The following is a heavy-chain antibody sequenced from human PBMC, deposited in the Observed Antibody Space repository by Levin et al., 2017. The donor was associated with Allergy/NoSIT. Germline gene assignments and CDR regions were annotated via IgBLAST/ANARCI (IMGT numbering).Heavy chain of an antibody. CDR2: INEIGTT. J-gene: IGHJ4*02. Sequence: SCTVSGGSITGYYWSWIRQSPWKGLDWIGYINEIGTTSYTPSLNSRLTISVDTSKNHFSLKLSSVTAADTAVYYCARHSSGFSYAYDFDYWGQGTLVTVSS. CDR3: ARHSSGFSYAYDFDY. CDR1: GGSITGYY. D-gene: IGHD5-18*01. V-gene: IGHV4-59*08.